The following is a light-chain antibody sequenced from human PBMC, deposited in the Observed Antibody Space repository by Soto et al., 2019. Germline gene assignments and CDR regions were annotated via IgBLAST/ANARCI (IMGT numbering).Light chain of an antibody. J-gene: IGKJ4*01. Sequence: EIVLIQSPGTLSLSPGERATLSCRASQSVSTNSLAWYQHKPGQAPRLLIHGASTSATGIPDRFSGSGSGTDFTLTINRLEPEDFAVYYCQQCTKSSVTFGGGTKVEIK. V-gene: IGKV3-20*01. CDR3: QQCTKSSVT. CDR2: GAS. CDR1: QSVSTNS.